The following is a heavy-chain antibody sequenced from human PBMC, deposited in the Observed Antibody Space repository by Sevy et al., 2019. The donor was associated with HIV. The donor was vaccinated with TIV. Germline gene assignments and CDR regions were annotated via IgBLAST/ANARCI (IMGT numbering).Heavy chain of an antibody. V-gene: IGHV3-15*01. CDR1: GLTFSNAW. J-gene: IGHJ2*01. CDR2: IKSKTDGGTT. Sequence: GESLKISCAASGLTFSNAWMTWVRQAPGKGLEWVGRIKSKTDGGTTDYAAPVKGRFTISRDDSKNTLYLQMNSLKTEDTAMYYCTTKSDFWSGYQYFDLWGRGTLVTVSS. CDR3: TTKSDFWSGYQYFDL. D-gene: IGHD3-3*01.